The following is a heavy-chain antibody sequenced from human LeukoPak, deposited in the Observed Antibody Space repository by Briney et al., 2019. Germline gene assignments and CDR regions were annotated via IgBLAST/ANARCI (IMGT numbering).Heavy chain of an antibody. CDR1: GYSFTSYW. CDR3: ARQSGYYGSGGYQNWFDP. Sequence: GESLKISCKGSGYSFTSYWIGWVRQMPGKGLEWMGIIYPGDSDTRYSPSFQGQVTISADKSISTAYLQWSSLKASDTAVYYCARQSGYYGSGGYQNWFDPWGQGTLVTVSS. CDR2: IYPGDSDT. J-gene: IGHJ5*02. D-gene: IGHD3-10*01. V-gene: IGHV5-51*01.